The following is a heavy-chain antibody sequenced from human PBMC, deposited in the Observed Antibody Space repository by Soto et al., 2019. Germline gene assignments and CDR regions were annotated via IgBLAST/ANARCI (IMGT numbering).Heavy chain of an antibody. J-gene: IGHJ4*02. D-gene: IGHD2-2*01. CDR1: GFTFSSYG. CDR2: IWYDGSNK. Sequence: QVQLVESGGGVVQPGRSLRLSCAASGFTFSSYGMHWVRQAPGKGLEWVAVIWYDGSNKYYADSVKGRFTISRDNSKNTLYLTMNSLRGEDTAVYYCARDFGGYCSSTSCYEADYWGQGTLVTVSS. V-gene: IGHV3-33*01. CDR3: ARDFGGYCSSTSCYEADY.